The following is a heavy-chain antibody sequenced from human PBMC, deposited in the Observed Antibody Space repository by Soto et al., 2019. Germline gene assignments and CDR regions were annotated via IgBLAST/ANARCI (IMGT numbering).Heavy chain of an antibody. J-gene: IGHJ4*02. CDR3: AHRLYGWYSGSYYGY. V-gene: IGHV2-5*02. CDR2: IYWDDDK. CDR1: GFSFSTSGVG. Sequence: QITLKESGPTLVKPTQTLTLTCTFSGFSFSTSGVGVGWIRQSPGKALEWLALIYWDDDKRYSPSLKNRLTITKDTSKNQVVLTMANMDPVDTATYYCAHRLYGWYSGSYYGYWGQGILVTVFS. D-gene: IGHD1-26*01.